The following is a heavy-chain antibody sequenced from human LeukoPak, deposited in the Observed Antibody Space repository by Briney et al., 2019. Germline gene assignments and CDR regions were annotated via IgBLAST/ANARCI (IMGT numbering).Heavy chain of an antibody. V-gene: IGHV3-7*01. CDR2: IKQDGSEK. D-gene: IGHD6-13*01. Sequence: GGSLRLSCAASGFTFSSYWMSWVRQAPGKGLEWVANIKQDGSEKCYVDSVKGRFTISRDNAKNSLYLQMNSLRAEDTAVYYCARSYSSSWMCYFDYWGQGTLVTVSS. CDR1: GFTFSSYW. CDR3: ARSYSSSWMCYFDY. J-gene: IGHJ4*02.